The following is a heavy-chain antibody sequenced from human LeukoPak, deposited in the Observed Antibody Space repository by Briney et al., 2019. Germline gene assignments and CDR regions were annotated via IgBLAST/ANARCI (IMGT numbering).Heavy chain of an antibody. D-gene: IGHD6-13*01. CDR2: ISVYKGNT. J-gene: IGHJ4*02. CDR1: GYTFTSYG. CDR3: AKGIAVDY. Sequence: ASVKVSCKASGYTFTSYGISWVRQAPGQGLEYMGWISVYKGNTNYTQKLQGRVTMTTDTSTSTAYMELRSLRSDDTAVYYCAKGIAVDYWGQGTLVTVSS. V-gene: IGHV1-18*01.